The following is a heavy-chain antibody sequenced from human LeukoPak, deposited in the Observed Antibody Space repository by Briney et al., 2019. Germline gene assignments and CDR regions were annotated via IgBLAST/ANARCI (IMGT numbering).Heavy chain of an antibody. V-gene: IGHV4-4*07. CDR3: ARLSYYVSGRVSAIDI. CDR1: GDSISRYY. Sequence: SETLSLTCTVSGDSISRYYWSWIRQPAGKGLEWIGRIFTSGSTNYNPSLKSRVTMSVDTSKNQFSLKLSSVTAADTAVYYCARLSYYVSGRVSAIDIWGKGTMVTGSS. J-gene: IGHJ3*02. CDR2: IFTSGST. D-gene: IGHD3-10*01.